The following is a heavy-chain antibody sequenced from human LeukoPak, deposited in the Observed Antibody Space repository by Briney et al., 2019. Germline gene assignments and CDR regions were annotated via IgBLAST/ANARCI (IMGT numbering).Heavy chain of an antibody. D-gene: IGHD2-15*01. V-gene: IGHV3-21*01. Sequence: SGGSLRLSCAASGFTFSSYEMNWVRQAPGKGLEWVSSISSSSSYIYYADSVKGRFTISRDNAKNSLYLQMNSLRAEDTAVYYCAREAITQPQYGYCSGGSCYLNYYYYYMDVWGKGTTVTVSS. CDR2: ISSSSSYI. J-gene: IGHJ6*03. CDR1: GFTFSSYE. CDR3: AREAITQPQYGYCSGGSCYLNYYYYYMDV.